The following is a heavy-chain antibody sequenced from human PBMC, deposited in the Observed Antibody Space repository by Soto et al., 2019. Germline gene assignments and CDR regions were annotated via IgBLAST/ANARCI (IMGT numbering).Heavy chain of an antibody. J-gene: IGHJ6*02. CDR3: ARDHWGGGYSYKYYYYGMDV. Sequence: PSETLSLTCTVSGASISSGDYFWSWIRQSPGKGLQWIGYIYYSGSTYYNPSLKSRVTISVDTSKNQFSLKLSSVTAADTAVYYCARDHWGGGYSYKYYYYGMDVWGQGTTVTVSS. D-gene: IGHD5-18*01. CDR2: IYYSGST. V-gene: IGHV4-30-4*01. CDR1: GASISSGDYF.